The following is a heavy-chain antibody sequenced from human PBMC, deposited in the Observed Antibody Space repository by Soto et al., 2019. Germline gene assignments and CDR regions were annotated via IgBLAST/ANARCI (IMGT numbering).Heavy chain of an antibody. CDR2: IYYRGST. CDR3: ARDRGGPSIAAAGRGFDP. V-gene: IGHV4-59*01. CDR1: GGSISSYY. D-gene: IGHD6-13*01. J-gene: IGHJ5*02. Sequence: SETLSLTCTVSGGSISSYYWSWIRQPTGKGLEWIGYIYYRGSTNYNPSLKSRVTISVDTSKNQFSLKLSSVTAADPGVYYCARDRGGPSIAAAGRGFDPWGQGTLVTVSS.